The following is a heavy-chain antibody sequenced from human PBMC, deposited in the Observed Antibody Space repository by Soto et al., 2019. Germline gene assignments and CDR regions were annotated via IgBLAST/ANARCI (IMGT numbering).Heavy chain of an antibody. CDR1: GFTFSNYC. CDR3: ARESSGYSSYFDY. V-gene: IGHV3-74*01. Sequence: GGSLRLSCADSGFTFSNYCMHWVLQAPGKGLVWVSRIKNDGSSTRYADSVKGRFTISRDNAKNTLYLQMDSLRAEDTAVYYCARESSGYSSYFDYWGLGTLVTVSS. D-gene: IGHD5-12*01. CDR2: IKNDGSST. J-gene: IGHJ4*02.